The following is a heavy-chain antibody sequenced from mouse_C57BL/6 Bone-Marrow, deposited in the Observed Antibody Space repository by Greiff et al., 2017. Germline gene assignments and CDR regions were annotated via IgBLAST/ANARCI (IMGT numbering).Heavy chain of an antibody. V-gene: IGHV5-6*01. CDR1: GFTFSSSG. Sequence: VQLVESGGDLVKPGGSLKLSCAASGFTFSSSGMSWVRQTPDQRLEWVATISSGGSYTYYPDSVKGRFTISRDNAKNTLYLQMSSLKSEDTAMYYCARRVYYGYGGPFYAMDYWGQGTSVTVSS. D-gene: IGHD2-2*01. J-gene: IGHJ4*01. CDR3: ARRVYYGYGGPFYAMDY. CDR2: ISSGGSYT.